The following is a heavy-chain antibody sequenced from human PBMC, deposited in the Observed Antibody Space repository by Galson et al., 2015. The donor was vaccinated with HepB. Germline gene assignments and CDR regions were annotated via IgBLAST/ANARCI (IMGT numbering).Heavy chain of an antibody. D-gene: IGHD3-22*01. V-gene: IGHV3-48*01. CDR2: ISSSSTI. Sequence: SLRLSCAASGFTFSSYSMNWVRQAPGKGLEWVSYISSSSTIYYADSVKGRFTISRDNAKNSLYLQMNSLRAEDTAVYYCARGPLGSGYYLYYFDYWGQGTLVTVSS. CDR3: ARGPLGSGYYLYYFDY. CDR1: GFTFSSYS. J-gene: IGHJ4*02.